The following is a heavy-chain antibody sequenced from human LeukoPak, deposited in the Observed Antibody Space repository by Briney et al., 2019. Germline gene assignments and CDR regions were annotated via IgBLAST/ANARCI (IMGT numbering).Heavy chain of an antibody. CDR1: GFIFSSYS. D-gene: IGHD6-6*01. CDR2: ISSSSSYI. Sequence: KPGGSLRLSCAASGFIFSSYSMNWVRQAPGKGLEWVSSISSSSSYIYYADSVKGRFTISRDNAKNSLYLQMNSLRAEDTAVYYCARGGLIAARSYFDYWGQGTLVTVSS. CDR3: ARGGLIAARSYFDY. J-gene: IGHJ4*02. V-gene: IGHV3-21*04.